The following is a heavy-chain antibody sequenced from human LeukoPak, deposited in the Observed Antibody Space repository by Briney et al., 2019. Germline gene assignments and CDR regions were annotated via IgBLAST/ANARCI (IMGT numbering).Heavy chain of an antibody. CDR2: VKQDGSEK. CDR1: GFVFSDYW. J-gene: IGHJ4*02. CDR3: ARGTDLDASGYVDY. Sequence: GGSLRLSCAASGFVFSDYWMTWVRQTPRKGLEWVANVKQDGSEKDYVDSVKGRFTISRDNAKNSLYLQMNSLRAEGTGVYYCARGTDLDASGYVDYWGQGTLVTVSS. D-gene: IGHD3-22*01. V-gene: IGHV3-7*03.